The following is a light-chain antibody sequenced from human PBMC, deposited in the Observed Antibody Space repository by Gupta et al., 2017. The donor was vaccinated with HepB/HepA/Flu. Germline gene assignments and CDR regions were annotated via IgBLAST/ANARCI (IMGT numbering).Light chain of an antibody. CDR1: HTDIGTYNY. J-gene: IGLJ2*01. CDR3: TSYKTSETLV. Sequence: QSDLTQPASVSGSPGQSITMSCTGTHTDIGTYNYVSWYQQHSGKAPSLSMYDVHNRPAGVSTRGAASKSGNTASPRVSAPQAEDEGDVYCTSYKTSETLVFGGGTNLTVL. V-gene: IGLV2-14*03. CDR2: DVH.